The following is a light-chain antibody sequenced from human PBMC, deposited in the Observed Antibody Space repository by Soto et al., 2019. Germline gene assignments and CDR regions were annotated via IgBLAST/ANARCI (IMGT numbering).Light chain of an antibody. Sequence: QSVLTQPPSASGSPGQSVTISCTGTSSDVGAYNYVSWYQQLPGKAPKLIIYEVSKRPSGVPDRFSGSKSGNTASLTVSGLQAEDEADYYGTSHAVTYSFFYVFGTGTKVTVL. V-gene: IGLV2-8*01. J-gene: IGLJ1*01. CDR1: SSDVGAYNY. CDR2: EVS. CDR3: TSHAVTYSFFYV.